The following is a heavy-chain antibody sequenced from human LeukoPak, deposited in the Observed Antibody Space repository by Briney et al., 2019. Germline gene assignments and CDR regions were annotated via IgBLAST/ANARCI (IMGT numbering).Heavy chain of an antibody. CDR1: GGSISSGGYS. Sequence: PSETLSLTCAVSGGSISSGGYSWSWIRQPPGKGLEWIGYIYHSGSTYYNPSLKSRVTISVDRSKNQFSLKLSSVTAADTAEYYCARVAKGYFDWSKGTFDIWGQGTMVTVSS. J-gene: IGHJ3*02. V-gene: IGHV4-30-2*01. CDR2: IYHSGST. D-gene: IGHD3-9*01. CDR3: ARVAKGYFDWSKGTFDI.